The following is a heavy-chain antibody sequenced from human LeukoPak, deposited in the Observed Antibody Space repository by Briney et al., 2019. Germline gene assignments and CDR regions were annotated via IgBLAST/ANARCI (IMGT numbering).Heavy chain of an antibody. V-gene: IGHV3-23*01. D-gene: IGHD3-16*01. Sequence: GGSLRLSCAAPGFTFSINAMSWVPHTPGEGLEWVSPISGSVGSTYYADSVKGRVTLSTDTSTNTRYMQMNSPRDPETAVCYFAKDPFYANWGQGTLVSVPT. J-gene: IGHJ4*02. CDR1: GFTFSINA. CDR2: ISGSVGST. CDR3: AKDPFYAN.